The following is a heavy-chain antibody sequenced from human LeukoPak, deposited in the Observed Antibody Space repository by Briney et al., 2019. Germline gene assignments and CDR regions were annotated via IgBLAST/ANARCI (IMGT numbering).Heavy chain of an antibody. Sequence: ASVKVSCKASGYTFTGYYMHWVRQAPGQGLEWMGWISAYNGNTNYAQKLQGRVTMTTDTSTSTAYTELRSLRSDDTAVYYCASLVPTYYYDSSGYYPPEYFQHWGQGTLVTVSS. CDR3: ASLVPTYYYDSSGYYPPEYFQH. CDR2: ISAYNGNT. J-gene: IGHJ1*01. D-gene: IGHD3-22*01. V-gene: IGHV1-18*04. CDR1: GYTFTGYY.